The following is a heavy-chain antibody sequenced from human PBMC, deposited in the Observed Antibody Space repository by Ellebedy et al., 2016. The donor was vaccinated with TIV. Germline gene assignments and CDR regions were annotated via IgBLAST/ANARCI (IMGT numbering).Heavy chain of an antibody. CDR3: ERDTFNRAELFDY. CDR2: ISTDGTKE. J-gene: IGHJ4*02. CDR1: GFPFSHYA. V-gene: IGHV3-30*04. D-gene: IGHD1-7*01. Sequence: GESLKISCAASGFPFSHYAMQWVRQAPGKGLEWVALISTDGTKEYYADSVKGRFTVSRDSSQNTVYLQMNSLRDEDTAIYVCERDTFNRAELFDYWGQGTLFTVSS.